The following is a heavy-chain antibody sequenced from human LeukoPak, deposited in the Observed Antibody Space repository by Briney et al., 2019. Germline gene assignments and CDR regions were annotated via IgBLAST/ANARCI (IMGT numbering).Heavy chain of an antibody. V-gene: IGHV3-48*01. CDR2: ISSSSSTI. Sequence: PGGSLRLSCGASGFTFSSYSMNWVRQAPGKGLEWVSYISSSSSTIYYADSVKGRFTISRDNAKNSLYLQMDSLRAEDTAMYYCARENFPAYFDYWGQGTLVTVSS. CDR3: ARENFPAYFDY. CDR1: GFTFSSYS. J-gene: IGHJ4*02.